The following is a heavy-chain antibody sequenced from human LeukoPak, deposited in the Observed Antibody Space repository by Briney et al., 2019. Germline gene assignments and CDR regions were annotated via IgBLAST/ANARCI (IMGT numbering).Heavy chain of an antibody. J-gene: IGHJ3*02. CDR2: ISGSGGST. CDR3: ARETTYYYGSGSWEAVNAFDI. V-gene: IGHV3-23*01. D-gene: IGHD3-10*01. Sequence: GGSLRLSCAASGFTVSGNYMSWVRQAPGKGLEWVSAISGSGGSTYYADSVKGRFTISRDNSKNSLYLQMNSLRAEDTAVYYCARETTYYYGSGSWEAVNAFDIWGQGTMVTVSS. CDR1: GFTVSGNY.